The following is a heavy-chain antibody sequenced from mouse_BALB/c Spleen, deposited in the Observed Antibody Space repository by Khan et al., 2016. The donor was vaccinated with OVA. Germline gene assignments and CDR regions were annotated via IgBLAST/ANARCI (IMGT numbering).Heavy chain of an antibody. CDR3: ASRAAPVVY. CDR1: GYSITSGYS. V-gene: IGHV3-1*02. CDR2: IPYNGNT. J-gene: IGHJ3*01. Sequence: EVQLQESGPDLVKPSQSLSLTCTVTGYSITSGYSWHWIRQFPGNKLEWMGYIPYNGNTNYNPSLKSQITITRDTSKNQFFLQLNSVTAEDTATYYCASRAAPVVYWGKGSLGTVSA.